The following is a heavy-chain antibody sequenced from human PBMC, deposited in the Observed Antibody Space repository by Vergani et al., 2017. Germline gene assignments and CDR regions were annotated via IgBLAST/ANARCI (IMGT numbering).Heavy chain of an antibody. V-gene: IGHV1-2*02. Sequence: QVQLVQSGAEVKKPGASVKVSCKASGYTFTGYYMHWVRQAPGQGLEWMGWINPNSGGTNYAQKFQGRVTMTRDTSISTAYMELSRLRSDDTAVYYCARDLPIFGGRRYYYYGMDVWGQGTTVTVSS. J-gene: IGHJ6*02. D-gene: IGHD3-3*01. CDR2: INPNSGGT. CDR3: ARDLPIFGGRRYYYYGMDV. CDR1: GYTFTGYY.